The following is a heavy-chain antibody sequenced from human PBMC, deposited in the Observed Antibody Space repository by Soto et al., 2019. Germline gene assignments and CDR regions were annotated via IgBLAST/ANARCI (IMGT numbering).Heavy chain of an antibody. CDR3: VKGEYYYDSSGYYPFDY. D-gene: IGHD3-22*01. CDR2: ISTNGGST. V-gene: IGHV3-64D*06. CDR1: VFGFSIYS. J-gene: IGHJ4*02. Sequence: SLTTSRASSVFGFSIYSMYWVHNSPVELLEYVSSISTNGGSTDYADSVKGRFTISRDNSKNTVYLQMSSLRVEDTAVYYCVKGEYYYDSSGYYPFDYWGQGTLVTVSS.